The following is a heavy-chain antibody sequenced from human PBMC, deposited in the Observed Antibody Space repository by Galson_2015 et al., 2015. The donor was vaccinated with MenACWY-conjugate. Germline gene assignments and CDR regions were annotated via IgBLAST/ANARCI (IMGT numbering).Heavy chain of an antibody. CDR2: IDWDDDK. CDR3: AREWYREVSSYYYYGMDV. J-gene: IGHJ6*02. V-gene: IGHV2-70*11. CDR1: GFSLSTSGMC. D-gene: IGHD3-16*02. Sequence: PALVKPTQTLTLTCTFSGFSLSTSGMCVSWIRQPPGKALEWLARIDWDDDKYYSTSLKTRLTISKDTSKNQVVLTMTNMDPVDTATYYCAREWYREVSSYYYYGMDVWGQGTTVTVSS.